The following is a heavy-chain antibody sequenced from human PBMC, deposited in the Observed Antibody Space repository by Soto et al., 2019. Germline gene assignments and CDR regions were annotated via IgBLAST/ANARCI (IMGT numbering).Heavy chain of an antibody. J-gene: IGHJ6*02. V-gene: IGHV1-18*01. CDR2: ISAYNGNT. Sequence: GASVKVSCKASGYTFTSYGISWVRQAPGQGLEWMGWISAYNGNTNYAQKLQGRVTMTTDTSTSTAYMELRSLRSDDTAVYYCARVLGGIAAAGSYYYYGMDVWGQGTTVTVS. D-gene: IGHD6-13*01. CDR1: GYTFTSYG. CDR3: ARVLGGIAAAGSYYYYGMDV.